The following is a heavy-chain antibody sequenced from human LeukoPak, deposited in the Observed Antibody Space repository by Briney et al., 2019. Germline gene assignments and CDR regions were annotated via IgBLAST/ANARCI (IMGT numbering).Heavy chain of an antibody. CDR3: ARGMYYYDSSGYYYPLDALDY. CDR2: IYTSGST. J-gene: IGHJ4*02. Sequence: SETLSLTCTVSGGSISSYYWSWIRQPAGKGLEWIGRIYTSGSTNYNPSLKSRVTMSVDTSKNQFSLKLSSVTAADTAVYYCARGMYYYDSSGYYYPLDALDYWGQGTLVTVSS. CDR1: GGSISSYY. D-gene: IGHD3-22*01. V-gene: IGHV4-4*07.